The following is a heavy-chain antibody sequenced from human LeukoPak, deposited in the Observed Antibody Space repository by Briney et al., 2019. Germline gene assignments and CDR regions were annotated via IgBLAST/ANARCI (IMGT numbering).Heavy chain of an antibody. J-gene: IGHJ6*03. Sequence: SEPLSLTCTISGGSISNYYWSWIRQPPGKGLEWIGYIYYSGSTKYNPSLKSRVTISVDTSKNQFSLRLSSVTAADTAVYYCARDWGVSARPGYMDVWGKGTTVTVSS. CDR3: ARDWGVSARPGYMDV. D-gene: IGHD6-6*01. V-gene: IGHV4-59*01. CDR2: IYYSGST. CDR1: GGSISNYY.